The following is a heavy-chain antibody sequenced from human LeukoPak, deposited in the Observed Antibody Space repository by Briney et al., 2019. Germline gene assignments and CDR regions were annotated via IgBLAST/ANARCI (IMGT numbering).Heavy chain of an antibody. D-gene: IGHD2-15*01. CDR3: VRVKGSYFDY. Sequence: SGGSLRLSCAASGFPLSSYSINWVRQAPGKGLEWVSYISSSGSAIYYVDSVKGRFTVSRVNAKNSLFLQMNSPRAEDTAVYYCVRVKGSYFDYWGQGALVTVSS. CDR1: GFPLSSYS. CDR2: ISSSGSAI. V-gene: IGHV3-48*01. J-gene: IGHJ4*02.